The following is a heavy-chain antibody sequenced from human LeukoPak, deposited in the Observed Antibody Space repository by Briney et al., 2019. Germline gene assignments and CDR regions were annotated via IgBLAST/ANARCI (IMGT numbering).Heavy chain of an antibody. CDR2: IYYSGST. J-gene: IGHJ4*02. CDR1: GGSISSSSYY. Sequence: SETLSLTCTVSGGSISSSSYYWGWIRQPPGKGLEWIGSIYYSGSTCYNPSLKSRVTISVDTSKNQFSLKLSSVTAADTAVYYCARGARITMIVVVSGFFDYWGQGTLVTVSS. V-gene: IGHV4-39*01. D-gene: IGHD3-22*01. CDR3: ARGARITMIVVVSGFFDY.